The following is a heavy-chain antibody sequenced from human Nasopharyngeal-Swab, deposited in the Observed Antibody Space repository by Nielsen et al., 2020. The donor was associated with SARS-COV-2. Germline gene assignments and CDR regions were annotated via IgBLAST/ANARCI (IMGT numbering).Heavy chain of an antibody. J-gene: IGHJ6*02. CDR3: AKDVPFGGDYYGMDV. Sequence: SLKISCAASGFTFDDYAMHWVRPAPGKGLEWVSGISWNSGSIGYADSVKGRFTISRDNAKTSLYLQMNSLRAEDTALYYCAKDVPFGGDYYGMDVWGQGTTVTVSS. CDR2: ISWNSGSI. D-gene: IGHD2-15*01. V-gene: IGHV3-9*01. CDR1: GFTFDDYA.